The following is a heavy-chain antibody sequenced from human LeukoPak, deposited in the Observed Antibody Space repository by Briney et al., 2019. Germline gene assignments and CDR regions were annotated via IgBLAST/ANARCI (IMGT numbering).Heavy chain of an antibody. J-gene: IGHJ4*02. CDR1: GFTFSTYW. CDR2: IKQDGSEK. V-gene: IGHV3-7*01. Sequence: GGSLRLSCAASGFTFSTYWMSWVRQAPGKGLEWVAKIKQDGSEKYYVDSVKGRFTISRDNAKNSLYLQMNSLRAEDTAVYYCARVDYGDALAYWGQGTLVPVSS. D-gene: IGHD4-17*01. CDR3: ARVDYGDALAY.